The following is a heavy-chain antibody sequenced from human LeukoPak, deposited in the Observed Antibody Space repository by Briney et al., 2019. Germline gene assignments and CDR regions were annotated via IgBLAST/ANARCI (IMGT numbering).Heavy chain of an antibody. V-gene: IGHV4-34*01. CDR1: GGSISSYY. CDR3: ARGSWKRRVRYYFDY. D-gene: IGHD1-1*01. CDR2: INHSGST. J-gene: IGHJ4*02. Sequence: SETLSLTCTVSGGSISSYYWSWIRQPPGKGLEWIGEINHSGSTNYNPSLKSRVTISVDTSENQFSLKLSSVTAADTAVYYCARGSWKRRVRYYFDYWGQGTLVTVSS.